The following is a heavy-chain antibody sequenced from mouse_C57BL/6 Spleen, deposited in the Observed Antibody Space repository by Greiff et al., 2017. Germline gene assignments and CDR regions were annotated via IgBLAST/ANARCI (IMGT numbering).Heavy chain of an antibody. CDR3: ARWDYYSSFVFDD. D-gene: IGHD2-12*01. CDR2: IHPNSGST. Sequence: QVQLQQPGAELVKPGASVKLSCKASGYTFTSYWMHWVKQRPGQGLEWIGMIHPNSGSTNYNEKFKSKATLTVDKSSSTAYMHLSSLTSEYSAVYCFARWDYYSSFVFDDWGQGATLTVSS. J-gene: IGHJ2*01. CDR1: GYTFTSYW. V-gene: IGHV1-64*01.